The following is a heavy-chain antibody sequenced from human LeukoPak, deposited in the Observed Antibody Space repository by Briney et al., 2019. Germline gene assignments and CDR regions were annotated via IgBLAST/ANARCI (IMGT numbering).Heavy chain of an antibody. Sequence: GGSLRLSCTAPGFGVSNNYMSWVRQAPGKGLEWVAVIYSGAATFYADAVEGRFSLSRDNSQNALFLQMNSLKVEDSAVYYCARDPGLNAFDIWGQGTMVTVSS. CDR2: IYSGAAT. J-gene: IGHJ3*02. V-gene: IGHV3-53*01. CDR3: ARDPGLNAFDI. CDR1: GFGVSNNY.